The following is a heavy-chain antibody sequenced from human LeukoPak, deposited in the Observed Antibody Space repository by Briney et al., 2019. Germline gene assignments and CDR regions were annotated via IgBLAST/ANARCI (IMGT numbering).Heavy chain of an antibody. CDR1: GYTFTSYG. CDR2: ISAYNGNT. J-gene: IGHJ6*02. D-gene: IGHD3-3*01. CDR3: ARGGHYDFWSGTYYYGMDV. V-gene: IGHV1-18*01. Sequence: EASVKVSCKASGYTFTSYGISWVRQAPGQGLEWMGWISAYNGNTNYAQKLQGRATMTTDTSTSTAYMELRSLRSDDTAVYYCARGGHYDFWSGTYYYGMDVWGQGTTVTVSS.